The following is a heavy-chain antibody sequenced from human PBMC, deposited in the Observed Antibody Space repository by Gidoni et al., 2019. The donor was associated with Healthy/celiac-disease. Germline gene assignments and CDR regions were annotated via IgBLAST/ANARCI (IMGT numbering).Heavy chain of an antibody. J-gene: IGHJ4*02. D-gene: IGHD5-12*01. CDR3: ARDWRYSGYDSGSYFDY. CDR1: GFTFSSYG. Sequence: QVQLVESGGGVVQPGRSLRPSCAASGFTFSSYGMHWVRQAPGKGLEWVAVIWYDGSNKYYADSVKGRFTISRDNSKNTLYLQMNSLRAEDTAVYYCARDWRYSGYDSGSYFDYWGQGTLVTVSS. V-gene: IGHV3-33*01. CDR2: IWYDGSNK.